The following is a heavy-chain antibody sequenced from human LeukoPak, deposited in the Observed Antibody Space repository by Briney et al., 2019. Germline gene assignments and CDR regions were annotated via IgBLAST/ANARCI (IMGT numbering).Heavy chain of an antibody. V-gene: IGHV1-8*01. CDR1: GYTFTSYD. J-gene: IGHJ6*02. Sequence: APVKVSCKASGYTFTSYDINWVRQATGQGLEWMGWMNPNSGNTGYAQKFQGRVTMTRNTSISTAYMELSSLRSEDTAVYYCARRPRGYYYYGMDVWGQGTTVTVSS. D-gene: IGHD3-10*01. CDR3: ARRPRGYYYYGMDV. CDR2: MNPNSGNT.